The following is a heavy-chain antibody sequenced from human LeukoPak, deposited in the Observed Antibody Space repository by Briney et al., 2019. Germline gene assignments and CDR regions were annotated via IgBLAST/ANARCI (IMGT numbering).Heavy chain of an antibody. CDR3: TTLRGDLNY. CDR1: GGSFNGYY. Sequence: SETLSLTCAVYGGSFNGYYLTWIRQPPGKGLEWIGEMNHSRSTNYNPSLKSRVTISVDTSKNHYSLKVSSVTAADTALYYCTTLRGDLNYWGQGTLVTVSS. D-gene: IGHD2-21*01. V-gene: IGHV4-34*01. CDR2: MNHSRST. J-gene: IGHJ4*02.